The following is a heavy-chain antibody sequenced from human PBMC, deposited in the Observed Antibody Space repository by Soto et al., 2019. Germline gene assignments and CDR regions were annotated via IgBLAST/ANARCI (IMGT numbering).Heavy chain of an antibody. CDR2: ISYDGSNK. CDR1: GFTFSSYG. D-gene: IGHD1-7*01. CDR3: AKEGTTPGFDY. J-gene: IGHJ4*02. V-gene: IGHV3-30*18. Sequence: GGSLRLSCAASGFTFSSYGMHWVRQAPGKGLEWVAVISYDGSNKYYADSVKGRFTISRDNSKNTLYLQMNSLRAEDTAVYYCAKEGTTPGFDYWGQGTLVTVSS.